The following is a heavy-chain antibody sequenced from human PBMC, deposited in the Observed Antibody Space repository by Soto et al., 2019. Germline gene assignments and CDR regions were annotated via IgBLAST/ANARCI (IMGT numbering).Heavy chain of an antibody. CDR3: AKDMGYSGYDLLSHDYYGMDV. CDR1: GFTFDDYA. V-gene: IGHV3-9*01. J-gene: IGHJ6*02. CDR2: ISWNSGSI. Sequence: PGGSLRLSCAASGFTFDDYAMHWVRQAPGKGLEWVSGISWNSGSIGYADSVKGRFTISRDNAKNSLYLQMNSLRAEDTALYYCAKDMGYSGYDLLSHDYYGMDVWGQGTTVTVSS. D-gene: IGHD5-12*01.